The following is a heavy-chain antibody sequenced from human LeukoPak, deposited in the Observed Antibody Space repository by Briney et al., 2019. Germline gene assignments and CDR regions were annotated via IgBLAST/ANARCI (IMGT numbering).Heavy chain of an antibody. V-gene: IGHV3-73*01. CDR2: IRSKANSYAT. J-gene: IGHJ4*02. Sequence: GGSLRLSCAASGFTFSGSAMHWVRQASGKGLVWVGRIRSKANSYATAYAASVKGRFTISRDDSKNTAYLQMNSLKTEDTAVYYCTCIVAAADYWGQGTLVTVSS. CDR1: GFTFSGSA. D-gene: IGHD6-13*01. CDR3: TCIVAAADY.